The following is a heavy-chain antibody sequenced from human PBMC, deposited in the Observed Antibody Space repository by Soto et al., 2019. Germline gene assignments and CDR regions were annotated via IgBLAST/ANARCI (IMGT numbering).Heavy chain of an antibody. D-gene: IGHD3-10*01. Sequence: VTPVKVSCKASGYTFANYCIHWARQSPGQRLEWMSLINAGNGNTKYSQKFQGRVTLTRDTSASTAYMELSSLRSEDTAVYYCASCPKNCITSSPWCLLFAYWGQRTLVTVS. V-gene: IGHV1-3*01. CDR1: GYTFANYC. J-gene: IGHJ4*02. CDR2: INAGNGNT. CDR3: ASCPKNCITSSPWCLLFAY.